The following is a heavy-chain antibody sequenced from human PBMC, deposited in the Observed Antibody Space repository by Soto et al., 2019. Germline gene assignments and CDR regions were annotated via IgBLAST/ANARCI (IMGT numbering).Heavy chain of an antibody. Sequence: QVQLVQSGAEVKKPGSSVKVSCKASGGNFSSYAISWVRQAPGQGLEWMGGIITIFGTANYAQKFQGRVTITADKSTSTAYMELSSLRSEDTAVYYCAREITIFGVVIGTINWGQGTLVTVSS. J-gene: IGHJ4*02. CDR2: IITIFGTA. CDR1: GGNFSSYA. CDR3: AREITIFGVVIGTIN. D-gene: IGHD3-3*01. V-gene: IGHV1-69*06.